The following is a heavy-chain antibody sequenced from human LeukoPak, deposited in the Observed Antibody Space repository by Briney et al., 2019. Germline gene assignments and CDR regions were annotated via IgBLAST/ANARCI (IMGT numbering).Heavy chain of an antibody. CDR1: GFTFDDYA. CDR3: VKDPLPQYFRGGEALFDY. D-gene: IGHD2-15*01. V-gene: IGHV3-9*01. Sequence: PGRSLRLSCAASGFTFDDYAMHWVRQAPGKGPEWVSGITWNSGSVGYADSVQGRFTISRDNAKNFLYLQMNSLGPDDTAIYYCVKDPLPQYFRGGEALFDYWGQGALVSVSS. J-gene: IGHJ4*02. CDR2: ITWNSGSV.